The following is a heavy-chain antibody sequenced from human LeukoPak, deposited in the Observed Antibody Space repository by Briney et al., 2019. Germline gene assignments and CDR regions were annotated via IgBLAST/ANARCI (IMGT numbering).Heavy chain of an antibody. V-gene: IGHV4-31*03. J-gene: IGHJ4*02. Sequence: SETLSLTCTVSGGSTGSAGYYWSWIRQHPGKGLEWIAYINYSGNTYHNPSLKSRVTISVDTSRNQFSLELNSVTAADTAIHYCASMSGYYSKFDYWGQGTLVTVSS. CDR2: INYSGNT. D-gene: IGHD3-22*01. CDR3: ASMSGYYSKFDY. CDR1: GGSTGSAGYY.